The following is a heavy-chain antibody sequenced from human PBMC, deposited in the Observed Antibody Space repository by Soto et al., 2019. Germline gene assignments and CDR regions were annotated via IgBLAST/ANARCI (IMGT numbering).Heavy chain of an antibody. CDR3: ARGGYYDSSGSRNYHYYGMNV. J-gene: IGHJ6*02. D-gene: IGHD3-22*01. CDR1: GYTFTSYA. Sequence: GASVKVSCKASGYTFTSYAMHWVRQAPGQRLEWMGWINADNDNTKYAQTLQGRVSMSTDTSTNTAYMELRSLRSDDTAMYYCARGGYYDSSGSRNYHYYGMNVWGQGTTVTVSS. V-gene: IGHV1-3*01. CDR2: INADNDNT.